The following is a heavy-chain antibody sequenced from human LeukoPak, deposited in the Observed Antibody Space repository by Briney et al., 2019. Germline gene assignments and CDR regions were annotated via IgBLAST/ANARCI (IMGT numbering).Heavy chain of an antibody. CDR2: ISSSSSYI. CDR1: GFTFSSYS. D-gene: IGHD1-26*01. V-gene: IGHV3-21*01. CDR3: AKASIVGANGVFDY. Sequence: GGSLRLSCAASGFTFSSYSMNWVRQAPGKGLEWVSSISSSSSYIYYADSVKGRFTISRDNAKNSLYLQMNSLRAEDTAVYYCAKASIVGANGVFDYWGQGTLVTVSS. J-gene: IGHJ4*02.